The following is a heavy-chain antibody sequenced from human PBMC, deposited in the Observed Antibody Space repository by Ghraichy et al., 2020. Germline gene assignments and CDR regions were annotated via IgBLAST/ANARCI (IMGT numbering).Heavy chain of an antibody. CDR3: ARGRGGYYGVDV. D-gene: IGHD3-10*01. J-gene: IGHJ6*02. CDR2: IKQDWGEK. CDR1: GFTLKSFW. Sequence: GGSLRLSCAASGFTLKSFWMSWVRQAPGKGLEWVANIKQDWGEKFSLDSVKGRFTISRDNANNSLFLEMNSLRVEDTALYYCARGRGGYYGVDVWGQGTTVTVSS. V-gene: IGHV3-7*03.